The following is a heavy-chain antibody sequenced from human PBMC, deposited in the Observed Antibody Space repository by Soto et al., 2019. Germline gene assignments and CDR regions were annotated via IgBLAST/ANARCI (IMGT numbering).Heavy chain of an antibody. CDR3: AGVLGGQIVNY. Sequence: QVQLVQSGAEVKKPGASVKVSCKASGYTFTSYGISWVRQAPGQGLEWMGWISGYNGNTKYAQKLQGRVTMTTDTSTSTAYMERRCLRADDTAVYYCAGVLGGQIVNYWGQGTLVTVSS. D-gene: IGHD3-10*02. J-gene: IGHJ4*02. CDR2: ISGYNGNT. CDR1: GYTFTSYG. V-gene: IGHV1-18*01.